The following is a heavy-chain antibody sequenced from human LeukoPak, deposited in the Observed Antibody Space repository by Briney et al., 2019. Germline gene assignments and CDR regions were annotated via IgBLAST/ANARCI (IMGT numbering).Heavy chain of an antibody. J-gene: IGHJ5*02. D-gene: IGHD5-12*01. CDR1: GYTFTSYA. Sequence: GASVKVSCKASGYTFTSYAMHWARQAPGQRLEWMGWINVGNGNTKYSQKFQGRVTITRDTSASTAYMELSSLRSEDTAVYYCARGPTRPWFDPWGQGTLVTVSS. CDR3: ARGPTRPWFDP. V-gene: IGHV1-3*01. CDR2: INVGNGNT.